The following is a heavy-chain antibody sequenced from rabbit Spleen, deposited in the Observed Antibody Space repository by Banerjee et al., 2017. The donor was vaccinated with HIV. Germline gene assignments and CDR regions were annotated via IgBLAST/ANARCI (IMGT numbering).Heavy chain of an antibody. Sequence: QLEESGGGLVKPEGSLTLTCKASGFDFTSYYMSWVRQAPGKGLEWIGYIDPIFGSTYFASWVNGRFTISSHNAQNTLYLQLNSLTAADTATYFCVRDRANIGGDYGPFYFDLWGQGTLVTVS. CDR3: VRDRANIGGDYGPFYFDL. J-gene: IGHJ4*01. CDR1: GFDFTSYY. D-gene: IGHD2-1*01. CDR2: IDPIFGST. V-gene: IGHV1S7*01.